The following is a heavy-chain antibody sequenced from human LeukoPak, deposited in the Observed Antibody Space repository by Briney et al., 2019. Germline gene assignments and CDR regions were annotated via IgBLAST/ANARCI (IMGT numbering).Heavy chain of an antibody. CDR2: IYYSGST. CDR1: GGSISSGGYY. D-gene: IGHD6-13*01. J-gene: IGHJ5*02. CDR3: ARASSSWYGPAFDP. V-gene: IGHV4-31*03. Sequence: PSETLSLTCTVSGGSISSGGYYWSWIRQHPGKGLEWIGYIYYSGSTYYNPSLKSRVTISVDTSKNQFSLKLSSVTAADTAVYYCARASSSWYGPAFDPWGQGTLVTVSS.